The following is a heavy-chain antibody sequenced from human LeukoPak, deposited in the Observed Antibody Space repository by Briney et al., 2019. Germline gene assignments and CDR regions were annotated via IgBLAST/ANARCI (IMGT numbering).Heavy chain of an antibody. J-gene: IGHJ5*02. D-gene: IGHD2-15*01. V-gene: IGHV1-18*01. CDR3: ARDPTNIVVVVAAPLWFDP. CDR2: ISAYNGNT. Sequence: ASVKVSCKASGYTFTSYGISWVRQAPGQGLEWMGWISAYNGNTNYAQKLQGRVTMTTDTSMSTAYMELRSLRSDDTAVYYCARDPTNIVVVVAAPLWFDPWGQGTLVTVSS. CDR1: GYTFTSYG.